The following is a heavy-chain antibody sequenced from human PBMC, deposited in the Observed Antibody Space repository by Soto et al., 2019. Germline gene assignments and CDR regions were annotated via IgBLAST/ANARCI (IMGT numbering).Heavy chain of an antibody. Sequence: SETLSLTCAVYGGSFSGYYWSWIRQPPGKGLEWIGEINHSGSTNYNPSLKSRVTISVDTSKNQFSLKLSSVTAADTAVYYCARGRTWLRVFDYWGQGTLVTVSS. CDR3: ARGRTWLRVFDY. J-gene: IGHJ4*02. CDR1: GGSFSGYY. CDR2: INHSGST. D-gene: IGHD5-12*01. V-gene: IGHV4-34*01.